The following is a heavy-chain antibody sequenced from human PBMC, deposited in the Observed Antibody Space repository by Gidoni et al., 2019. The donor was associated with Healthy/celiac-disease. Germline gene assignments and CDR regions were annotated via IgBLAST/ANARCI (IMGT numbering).Heavy chain of an antibody. D-gene: IGHD4-17*01. CDR3: ARALNPTVTTALQH. V-gene: IGHV3-33*01. CDR2: IWYDGSNQ. Sequence: QVQLVESGGGVVQPGRSLRLSCAASGFTFSSYGMHWVRQAQGKWLEWVAFIWYDGSNQDYADSVKGRFTISRDNSKNTLYLQMNSLRAEDTAVYYCARALNPTVTTALQHWGQGTLVTVSS. CDR1: GFTFSSYG. J-gene: IGHJ1*01.